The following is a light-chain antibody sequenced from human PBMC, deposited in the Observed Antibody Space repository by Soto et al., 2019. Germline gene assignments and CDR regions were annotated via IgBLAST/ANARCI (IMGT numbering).Light chain of an antibody. CDR2: DHN. CDR3: GAWDSSLSAVV. Sequence: QSVLTQPPSVSAAPGQKVTISCSGSSSNIGNNYVSCYQQLPGTAPKLLIYDHNKRPSGIPDRFSGSKSGTSATLGITGLQTGDEADYYCGAWDSSLSAVVFGGGTKLTVL. V-gene: IGLV1-51*01. J-gene: IGLJ2*01. CDR1: SSNIGNNY.